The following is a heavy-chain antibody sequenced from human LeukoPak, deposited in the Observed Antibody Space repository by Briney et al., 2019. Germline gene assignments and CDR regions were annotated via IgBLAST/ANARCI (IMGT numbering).Heavy chain of an antibody. CDR1: GGSISSYY. J-gene: IGHJ6*02. V-gene: IGHV4-59*01. Sequence: SETLSLTCTVSGGSISSYYWSWIRQPPGKGLERIAYIYYSGSTNYNPSLKSRVTISVDTSKNQFSLKLSSVTAADTAVYYCARDGYYYGMDVWGQGTTVTVSS. CDR3: ARDGYYYGMDV. CDR2: IYYSGST.